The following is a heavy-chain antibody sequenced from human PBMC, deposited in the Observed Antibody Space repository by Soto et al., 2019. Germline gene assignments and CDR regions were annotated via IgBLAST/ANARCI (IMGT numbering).Heavy chain of an antibody. CDR3: AGVLLWFGELTPLAADY. Sequence: PSETLSLTCTVSGGSISSGDYYWSWIRQPPGKGLEWIGYIYYSGSTNYNPSLKSRVTISVDTSKNQFSLKLSSVTAADTAVYYCAGVLLWFGELTPLAADYWGQGTLVTVSS. D-gene: IGHD3-10*01. CDR2: IYYSGST. V-gene: IGHV4-61*08. J-gene: IGHJ4*02. CDR1: GGSISSGDYY.